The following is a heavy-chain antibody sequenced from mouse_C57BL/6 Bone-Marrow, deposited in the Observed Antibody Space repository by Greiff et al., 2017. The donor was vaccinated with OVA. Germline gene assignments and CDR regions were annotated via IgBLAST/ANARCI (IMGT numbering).Heavy chain of an antibody. CDR2: IDPSDSYT. CDR1: GYTFTSYW. Sequence: QVQLQQPGAELVMPGASVKLSCKASGYTFTSYWMHWVKQRPGQGLEWIGEIDPSDSYTNYTQKFKGKSTLTVDKSSSTAYKQLSSLTSEDSAVYYCARTPTAQATLYWYFDVWGTGTTVTVSS. CDR3: ARTPTAQATLYWYFDV. V-gene: IGHV1-69*01. D-gene: IGHD3-2*02. J-gene: IGHJ1*03.